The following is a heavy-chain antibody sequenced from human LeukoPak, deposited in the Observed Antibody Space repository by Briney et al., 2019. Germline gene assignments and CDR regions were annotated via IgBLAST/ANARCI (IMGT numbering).Heavy chain of an antibody. CDR3: ARDIRSAMVYRGYYDGMDV. D-gene: IGHD5-18*01. V-gene: IGHV3-53*01. CDR1: GFTVSSNY. CDR2: ICSGGST. Sequence: GGSLRLSCAASGFTVSSNYMSWVCKPQGKGMERVSVICSGGSTYSSDSVTGRFPIARAISKYTMYLQMNSLRAEDTAVYYCARDIRSAMVYRGYYDGMDVWGQGTTVTVSS. J-gene: IGHJ6*02.